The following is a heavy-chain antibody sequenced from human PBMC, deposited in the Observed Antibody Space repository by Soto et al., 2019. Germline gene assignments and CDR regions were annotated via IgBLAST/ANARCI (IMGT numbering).Heavy chain of an antibody. D-gene: IGHD5-18*01. CDR2: IHGDGGKI. J-gene: IGHJ4*02. Sequence: PGGSLRLSCAASGFTFSSYAMSWVRQAPGKGLEWVANIHGDGGKIYYVDSVKGRFTISRDNAKRSLYLQMNSLRAEDTAVYYCARDFYGGYTYGPGDYWGQGALVT. V-gene: IGHV3-7*01. CDR1: GFTFSSYA. CDR3: ARDFYGGYTYGPGDY.